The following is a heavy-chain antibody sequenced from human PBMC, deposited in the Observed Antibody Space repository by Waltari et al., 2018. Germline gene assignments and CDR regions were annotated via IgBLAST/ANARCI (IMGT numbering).Heavy chain of an antibody. D-gene: IGHD6-13*01. Sequence: QVQLVESGGGVVQPGRSLRLSCAASGFTFSSYGMHWVRQAPGTGLEWVAVIWYDGSNKYYADSGKGRFTISRDNSKNTLYLQMNSLRAEDTAMYYCAKSIAAAGIDYFDYWGQGTLVTVSS. V-gene: IGHV3-30*18. J-gene: IGHJ4*02. CDR1: GFTFSSYG. CDR3: AKSIAAAGIDYFDY. CDR2: IWYDGSNK.